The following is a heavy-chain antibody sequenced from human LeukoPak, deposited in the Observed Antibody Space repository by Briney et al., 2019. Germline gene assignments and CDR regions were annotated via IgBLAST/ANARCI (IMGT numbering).Heavy chain of an antibody. J-gene: IGHJ4*02. Sequence: GSLRLSCAASGFTFSSYEMHWVRQAPGKGLEWVSYISSSGSTIYYADSVKGRFTISRDNAKNSLYLQMNSLRAEDKAVYYCARDYGGSSPFDYWGQGTLVTVSS. V-gene: IGHV3-48*03. D-gene: IGHD4-23*01. CDR3: ARDYGGSSPFDY. CDR1: GFTFSSYE. CDR2: ISSSGSTI.